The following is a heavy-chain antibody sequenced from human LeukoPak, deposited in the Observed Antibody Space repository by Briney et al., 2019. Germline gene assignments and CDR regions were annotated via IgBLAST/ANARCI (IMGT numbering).Heavy chain of an antibody. J-gene: IGHJ4*02. CDR1: GFTFSSYA. D-gene: IGHD4-17*01. CDR3: ARDGPAYGDYGDY. CDR2: ISYDGSNK. Sequence: GGSLRLSCAASGFTFSSYAMHWVRQAPGKGLEWVAVISYDGSNKYYADSVKGRFTISRDNSKNTLYLQMNSLRAEDTAVYYCARDGPAYGDYGDYWGQGTLVTVSS. V-gene: IGHV3-30*04.